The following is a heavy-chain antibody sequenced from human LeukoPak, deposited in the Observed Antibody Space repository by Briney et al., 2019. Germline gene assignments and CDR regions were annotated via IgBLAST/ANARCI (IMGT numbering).Heavy chain of an antibody. Sequence: ASLKSLCKASGYTFTGYYMHWVRQAPGQGLERIGWINPNSGGTNYAQKFQGRVTMTRDTSISTAYMELNRLRSDDTAVYYCARDPDYYDSSGYYYTHMDVWGKGTTVTVSS. J-gene: IGHJ6*03. D-gene: IGHD3-22*01. CDR1: GYTFTGYY. CDR3: ARDPDYYDSSGYYYTHMDV. CDR2: INPNSGGT. V-gene: IGHV1-2*02.